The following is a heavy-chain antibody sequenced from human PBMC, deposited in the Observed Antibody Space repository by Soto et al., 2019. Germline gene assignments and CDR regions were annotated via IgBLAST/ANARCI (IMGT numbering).Heavy chain of an antibody. CDR2: ISSSSSYI. CDR3: ARDLGCSGGSCYLGESPAPPSNYYYYYGMDV. V-gene: IGHV3-21*01. D-gene: IGHD2-15*01. J-gene: IGHJ6*02. Sequence: SLRLSCAASGFTFSSYSMNWVRQAPGKGLEWVSSISSSSSYIYYADSVKGRFTISRDNAKNSLYLQMNSLRAEDTAVYYCARDLGCSGGSCYLGESPAPPSNYYYYYGMDVWGQGTTVTVSS. CDR1: GFTFSSYS.